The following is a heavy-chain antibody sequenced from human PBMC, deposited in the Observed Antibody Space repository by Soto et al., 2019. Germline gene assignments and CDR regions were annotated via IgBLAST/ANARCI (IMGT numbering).Heavy chain of an antibody. CDR1: GFSFSIYW. V-gene: IGHV1-46*01. Sequence: GASVTVSCKASGFSFSIYWMHWVRQAPGQGLEWMGLINPSGDFTIYAQKFQGRLTMTRDTSTTTVYMELSSLRFEDTAVYYCARDNSNMVRGVPFWWFDPWGQGTLVTVSS. D-gene: IGHD3-10*01. J-gene: IGHJ5*02. CDR2: INPSGDFT. CDR3: ARDNSNMVRGVPFWWFDP.